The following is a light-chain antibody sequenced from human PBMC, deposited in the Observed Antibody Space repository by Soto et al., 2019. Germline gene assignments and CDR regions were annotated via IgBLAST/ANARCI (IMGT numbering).Light chain of an antibody. CDR3: QQLRMYPST. CDR2: AAS. V-gene: IGKV1-9*01. Sequence: IQLTQSPSSLSASVGDRVTITCRASQDIAIYLAWYQQKPGEAPKLLIYAASTLYGGVPSRFSGSGSGTDFALTITSLQAEDFETYYCQQLRMYPSTFGAGTKVEI. J-gene: IGKJ4*01. CDR1: QDIAIY.